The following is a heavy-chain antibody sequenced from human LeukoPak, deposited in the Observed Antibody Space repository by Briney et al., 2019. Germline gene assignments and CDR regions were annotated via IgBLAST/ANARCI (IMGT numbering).Heavy chain of an antibody. J-gene: IGHJ6*03. Sequence: ASVKVSCKASGYTFTGYYMHWVRQAPGQGLEWMGWINPNSGGTNHAQKFQGRVTMTRDTSISTAYMELSRLRSDDTAVYYCATCAPGYYYYMDVWGKGTTVTISS. V-gene: IGHV1-2*02. CDR3: ATCAPGYYYYMDV. CDR2: INPNSGGT. D-gene: IGHD2-21*01. CDR1: GYTFTGYY.